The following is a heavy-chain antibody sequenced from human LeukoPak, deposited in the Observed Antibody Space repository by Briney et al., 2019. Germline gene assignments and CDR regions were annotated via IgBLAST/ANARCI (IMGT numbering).Heavy chain of an antibody. CDR1: GFTFSSFW. D-gene: IGHD3-16*01. CDR2: ISWDGGST. J-gene: IGHJ6*03. Sequence: PGGSLRLSCAASGFTFSSFWMSWVRQAPGKGLEWVSLISWDGGSTYYADSVKGRFTISRDNSKNSLYLQMNSLRAEDTALYYCAKDVFMTPGDYMDVWGKGTTVTVSS. V-gene: IGHV3-43D*03. CDR3: AKDVFMTPGDYMDV.